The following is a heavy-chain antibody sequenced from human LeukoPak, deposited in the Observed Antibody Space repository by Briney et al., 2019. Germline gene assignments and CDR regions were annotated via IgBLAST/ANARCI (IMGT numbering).Heavy chain of an antibody. CDR1: GGTFSSYA. CDR3: ARWRSGHSPIVVVPAATRGWFDP. Sequence: ASVKVSCKASGGTFSSYAISWVRQAPGQGLEWMGRIIPILGIANYAQKFQGRVTITADKSTSTAYMELSSLRSEDTAVYYCARWRSGHSPIVVVPAATRGWFDPWGQGTLVIVSS. D-gene: IGHD2-2*01. J-gene: IGHJ5*02. CDR2: IIPILGIA. V-gene: IGHV1-69*04.